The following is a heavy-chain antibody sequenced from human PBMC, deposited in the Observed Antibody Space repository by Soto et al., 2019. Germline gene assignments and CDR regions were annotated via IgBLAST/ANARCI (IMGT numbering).Heavy chain of an antibody. Sequence: PGGSLRLSCAASGFTFSSYAMSWVRQASGKGLEWVSAISGSGGSTYYADSVKGRFTISRDDSKKTAYLQMNNLESEDTAVYYCSRDDSDWFFNWGRGTLVTVS. V-gene: IGHV3-23*01. CDR1: GFTFSSYA. D-gene: IGHD3-9*01. CDR2: ISGSGGST. CDR3: SRDDSDWFFN. J-gene: IGHJ4*02.